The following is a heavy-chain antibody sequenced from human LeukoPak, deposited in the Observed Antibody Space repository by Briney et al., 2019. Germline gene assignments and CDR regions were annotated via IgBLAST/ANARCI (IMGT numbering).Heavy chain of an antibody. CDR2: IKNSGDRT. CDR1: GFTFSDYA. V-gene: IGHV3-23*01. D-gene: IGHD3-10*01. Sequence: GGFLRLSCAASGFTFSDYATSWVRQAPGKGLEWISGIKNSGDRTDYADSVKGRFTISRDNSKNTMYLQMKSLRAEDTAVYYCAKGRGSGSYFGIDPWGQGTLVIVSS. CDR3: AKGRGSGSYFGIDP. J-gene: IGHJ5*02.